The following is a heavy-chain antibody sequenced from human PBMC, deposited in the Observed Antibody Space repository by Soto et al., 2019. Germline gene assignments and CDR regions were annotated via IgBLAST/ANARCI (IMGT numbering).Heavy chain of an antibody. J-gene: IGHJ4*02. CDR3: ARRLSSGWLDY. CDR1: CGFVGSGSYF. D-gene: IGHD6-19*01. CDR2: IYYSGST. V-gene: IGHV4-61*01. Sequence: SETLTRNYKVSCGFVGSGSYFWSWVRQPPGKGLKWIGYIYYSGSTNYTPTLKSRVTISVDTSKNLFSVNLSSVTAADTVVYYCARRLSSGWLDYWGQGTLVTVSS.